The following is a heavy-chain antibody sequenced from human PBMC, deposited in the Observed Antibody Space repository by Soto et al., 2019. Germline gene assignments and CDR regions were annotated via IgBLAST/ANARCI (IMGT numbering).Heavy chain of an antibody. D-gene: IGHD2-21*01. CDR2: IKQDGSEK. J-gene: IGHJ6*03. CDR1: GFTFSSYW. CDR3: ARVADCGGDCSDYYYYYYMDV. Sequence: GGSLRLSCAASGFTFSSYWMSWVRQAPGKGLEWVANIKQDGSEKYYVDSVKGRFTISRDNAKNSLYLQMNSLRAEDTAVYYWARVADCGGDCSDYYYYYYMDVWGKGTTVTVSS. V-gene: IGHV3-7*01.